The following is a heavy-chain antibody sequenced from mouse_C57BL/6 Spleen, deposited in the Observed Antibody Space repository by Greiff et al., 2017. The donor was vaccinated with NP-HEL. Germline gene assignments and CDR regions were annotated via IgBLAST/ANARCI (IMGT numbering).Heavy chain of an antibody. Sequence: QVQLKQSGPGLVAPSQSLSITCTVSGFSLTSSAISWVRQPPGKGLEWLGVIWTGGGTNYTLALQSRLRLSPDKSKSQVFIKMNRLQTDDTARYYRASYSNWYFEVWGTGTTVTVSS. D-gene: IGHD2-5*01. J-gene: IGHJ1*03. CDR2: IWTGGGT. V-gene: IGHV2-9-1*01. CDR1: GFSLTSSA. CDR3: ASYSNWYFEV.